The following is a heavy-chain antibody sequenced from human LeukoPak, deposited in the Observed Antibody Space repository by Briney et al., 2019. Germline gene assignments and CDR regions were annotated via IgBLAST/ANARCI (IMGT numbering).Heavy chain of an antibody. D-gene: IGHD1-1*01. CDR1: GGSISSYY. J-gene: IGHJ4*02. V-gene: IGHV4-59*01. CDR3: ARGPPPGPQLTPFDY. Sequence: SETLSLTCTVSGGSISSYYWSWVRQPPGKGLEWVGYIYYSGSTNYNPSLKRRVTISVDTSKNQFSLKLSSVTAADTAVYYCARGPPPGPQLTPFDYWGQGTLVTVSS. CDR2: IYYSGST.